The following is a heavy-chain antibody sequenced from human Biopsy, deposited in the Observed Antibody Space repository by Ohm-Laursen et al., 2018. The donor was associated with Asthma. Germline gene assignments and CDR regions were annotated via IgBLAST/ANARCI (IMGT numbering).Heavy chain of an antibody. CDR3: ARHRGDSSGYYYDSFDY. D-gene: IGHD3-22*01. CDR1: GGYLTGHY. V-gene: IGHV4-34*01. Sequence: GTLSLTCTVYGGYLTGHYWNWIRQPPGKGLEWIGEIDQSGYTNYNPSLKSRVTISVDTSKNQFSLKLYSVTAADTAVYYCARHRGDSSGYYYDSFDYWGQGTLVTVSS. CDR2: IDQSGYT. J-gene: IGHJ4*02.